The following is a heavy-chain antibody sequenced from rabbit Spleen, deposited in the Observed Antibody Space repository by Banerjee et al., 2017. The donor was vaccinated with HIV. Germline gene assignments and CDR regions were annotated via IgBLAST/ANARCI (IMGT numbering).Heavy chain of an antibody. CDR3: ARDAGSSFSSYGMDL. V-gene: IGHV1S45*01. J-gene: IGHJ3*01. Sequence: LQESGGGLVQPEGSLTLTCTASGFSFSSYWMCWVRRAPGKGLEWIGCIDSGDVGTYYASWAKGRITISKTSSTMDLQMTSLTAADTATYFCARDAGSSFSSYGMDLWGQGTLVTVS. D-gene: IGHD8-1*01. CDR1: GFSFSSYW. CDR2: IDSGDVGT.